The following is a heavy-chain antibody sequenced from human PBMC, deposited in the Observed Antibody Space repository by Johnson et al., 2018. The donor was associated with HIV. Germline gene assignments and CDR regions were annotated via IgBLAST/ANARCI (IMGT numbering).Heavy chain of an antibody. CDR2: IRFDGSNK. CDR1: GFTFSSYG. J-gene: IGHJ3*02. Sequence: QVQLVESGGDVVQPGESLRVSCAASGFTFSSYGMHWVRQAPGKGPEWVAFIRFDGSNKYYANSVKGRFTIFRDNSENTMYLQMNRLRADDTAVYFCTKDRTNRVYDAFDIWGQGTMVTVSS. CDR3: TKDRTNRVYDAFDI. D-gene: IGHD2-8*01. V-gene: IGHV3-30*02.